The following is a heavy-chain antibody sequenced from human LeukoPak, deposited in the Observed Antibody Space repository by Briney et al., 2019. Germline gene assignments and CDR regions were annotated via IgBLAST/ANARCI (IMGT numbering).Heavy chain of an antibody. V-gene: IGHV3-11*01. CDR3: ARDLEDIGYCGGDCYSGGWFDP. D-gene: IGHD2-21*02. CDR1: GFTLSDYY. CDR2: ISSSGSTI. Sequence: GRSLRLSCAASGFTLSDYYMSWIRQAPGKGLEWVSYISSSGSTIYYADSVKGRFTISRDNAKNSLYLQMNSLRAEDTAVYYCARDLEDIGYCGGDCYSGGWFDPWGQGTLVTVSS. J-gene: IGHJ5*02.